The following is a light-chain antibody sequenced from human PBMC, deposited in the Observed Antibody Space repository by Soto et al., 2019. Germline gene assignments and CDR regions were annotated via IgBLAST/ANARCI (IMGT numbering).Light chain of an antibody. CDR3: QQYGGSPRIT. Sequence: EIVLTQSPCTLSLSPGERATLSCRASERLSSVYLAWYQQRPGQPPRLLIYGASNRATGIPDRFSGSGSGTDFTLIINRLEPEDVAIYYCQQYGGSPRITFGQRTRLEI. CDR2: GAS. CDR1: ERLSSVY. V-gene: IGKV3-20*01. J-gene: IGKJ5*01.